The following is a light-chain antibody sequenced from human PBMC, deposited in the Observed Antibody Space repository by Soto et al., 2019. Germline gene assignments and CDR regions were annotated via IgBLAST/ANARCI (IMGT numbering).Light chain of an antibody. CDR3: QQVKNYPRA. V-gene: IGKV1-9*01. CDR1: QGISRS. Sequence: DIQLTQSPSFLSASVGDTVTITCRASQGISRSLVWYQQKPGRAPKVLIYATSTLRSGVPSTFSGSGSGTEFTLTITCLQPEDFAMYYCQQVKNYPRAFGQGTRLEIK. J-gene: IGKJ5*01. CDR2: ATS.